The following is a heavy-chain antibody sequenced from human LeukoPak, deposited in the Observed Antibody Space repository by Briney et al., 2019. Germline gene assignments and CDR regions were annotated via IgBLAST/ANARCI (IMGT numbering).Heavy chain of an antibody. CDR3: TAERMYCLLY. CDR1: GFTFINAW. CDR2: IKSKIDGGTT. J-gene: IGHJ4*02. V-gene: IGHV3-15*01. Sequence: GGSLRLSCAASGFTFINAWMTWVRQAPGKGLEWVGRIKSKIDGGTTDYAAPVRGRFTISRDDSKNTLYLQMNSLKTEDTAVYYCTAERMYCLLYWGQGALVTVSS. D-gene: IGHD2-15*01.